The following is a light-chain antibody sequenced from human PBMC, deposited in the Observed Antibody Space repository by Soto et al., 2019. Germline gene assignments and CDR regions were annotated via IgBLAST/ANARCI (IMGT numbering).Light chain of an antibody. CDR1: QSVSSSY. V-gene: IGKV3-20*01. Sequence: EIVLTQSPGTLSLSPGERATLSCGASQSVSSSYLAWYQQKPGQAPRLLIYGASTRATGIPDRFSGSGSGTDFTLTISRLEPEDFAVYYCHLYDSSPITFGQGTRLEIK. CDR3: HLYDSSPIT. J-gene: IGKJ5*01. CDR2: GAS.